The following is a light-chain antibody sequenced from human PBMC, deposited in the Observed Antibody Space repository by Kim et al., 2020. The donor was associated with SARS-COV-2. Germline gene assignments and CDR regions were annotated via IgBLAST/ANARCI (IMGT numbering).Light chain of an antibody. J-gene: IGKJ1*01. CDR2: AAS. CDR3: QKYNAAPWT. V-gene: IGKV1-27*01. Sequence: ACVGNRVTSTCRARQGIGLYLAWYQQKPGKVPNRLISAASTLQSGVPSRFSGSGSGTDFTLTISSLQPEDVATYYCQKYNAAPWTFGQGTKVDIK. CDR1: QGIGLY.